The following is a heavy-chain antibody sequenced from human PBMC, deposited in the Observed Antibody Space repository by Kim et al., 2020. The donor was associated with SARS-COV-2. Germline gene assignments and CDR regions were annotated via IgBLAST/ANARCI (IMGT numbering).Heavy chain of an antibody. J-gene: IGHJ3*02. CDR3: ARVRWDAFDI. V-gene: IGHV3-21*01. Sequence: GGSLRLSCAASVFTFSSYSMNWVRQAPGKGLEWVSSISSSSSYIYYADSVKGRFTISRDNAKNSLYLQMNSLRAEDTAVYYCARVRWDAFDIWGQGTMVTVSS. CDR1: VFTFSSYS. CDR2: ISSSSSYI.